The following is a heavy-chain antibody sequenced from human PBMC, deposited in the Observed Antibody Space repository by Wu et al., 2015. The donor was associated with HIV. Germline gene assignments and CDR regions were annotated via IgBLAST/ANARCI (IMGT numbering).Heavy chain of an antibody. CDR3: ARLGPPCSTDTCYYHFDY. D-gene: IGHD2-2*01. J-gene: IGHJ4*02. CDR2: VSIYNGNT. V-gene: IGHV1-18*01. CDR1: GGTFSSYA. Sequence: AQLVQSGAEVKRPGSSVKVSCKASGGTFSSYAITWVRQAPGEGLEWMGWVSIYNGNTDYAQKFQGRVTMTRDTSTTTAYMELRSLRSDDTALYYCARLGPPCSTDTCYYHFDYWGQGTLVTVSP.